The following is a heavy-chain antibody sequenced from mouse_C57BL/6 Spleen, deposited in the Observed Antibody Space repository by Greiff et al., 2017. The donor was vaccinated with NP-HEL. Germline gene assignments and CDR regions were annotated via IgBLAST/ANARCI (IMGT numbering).Heavy chain of an antibody. J-gene: IGHJ4*01. CDR2: INPNYGTT. V-gene: IGHV1-39*01. CDR3: ARGHSNYGRGAMDY. Sequence: EVQLQQSGPELVKPGASVTISCKASGYSFTDYNMNWVKQSNGKSLEWIGVINPNYGTTSYNQKFKGKATLTVDQSSSTAYMQLNSLTSEDAAVYYCARGHSNYGRGAMDYWGKGTSVTVAS. D-gene: IGHD2-5*01. CDR1: GYSFTDYN.